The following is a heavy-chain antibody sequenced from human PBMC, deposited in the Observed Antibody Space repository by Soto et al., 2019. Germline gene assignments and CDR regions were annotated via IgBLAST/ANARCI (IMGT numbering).Heavy chain of an antibody. D-gene: IGHD2-2*03. J-gene: IGHJ3*02. CDR1: GFTFSRYW. CDR3: ARGWIGDLNDAFDI. V-gene: IGHV3-74*01. Sequence: EVQLVESGGGSVQPGGSLRLSCAASGFTFSRYWMHWVRQAPGKGLVWVSRINIYGSSTDYADSVKGRFTISRDNAKNTLYLQMNNLRVEDTAVYYCARGWIGDLNDAFDIWGQGTMVTVSS. CDR2: INIYGSST.